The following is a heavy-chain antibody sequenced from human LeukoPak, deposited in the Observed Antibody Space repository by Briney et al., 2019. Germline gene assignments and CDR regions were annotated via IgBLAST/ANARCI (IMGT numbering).Heavy chain of an antibody. CDR1: GYTFTSYY. V-gene: IGHV1-46*01. CDR3: ASSSGSLHFDY. CDR2: INPSGGTT. Sequence: ASVKVSCKASGYTFTSYYMHWVRQAPGQGLEWMGIINPSGGTTNYAQQFQGRVTMTRDTSTSTVYMDLSSLRSEDTAMYYCASSSGSLHFDYWGQGTLVTVSS. J-gene: IGHJ4*02. D-gene: IGHD6-19*01.